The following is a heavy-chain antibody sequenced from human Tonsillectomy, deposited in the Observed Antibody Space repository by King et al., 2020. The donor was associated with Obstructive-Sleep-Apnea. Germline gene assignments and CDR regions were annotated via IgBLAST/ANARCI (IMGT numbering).Heavy chain of an antibody. CDR1: GFSFGDYA. Sequence: VQLVESGGGLVQPGRSLRLSCAASGFSFGDYAIDWVRQAPGRGLEWVAGISWNSNSIDYADSVRGRFTTSRDNARNSLYLQMNSLRAEDTAIYYCTKQLRGGTTTRGEFDYWGQGTLVTVSS. CDR3: TKQLRGGTTTRGEFDY. J-gene: IGHJ4*02. D-gene: IGHD4-17*01. CDR2: ISWNSNSI. V-gene: IGHV3-9*01.